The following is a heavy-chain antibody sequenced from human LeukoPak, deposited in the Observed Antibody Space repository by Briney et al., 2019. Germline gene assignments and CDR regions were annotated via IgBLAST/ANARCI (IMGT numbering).Heavy chain of an antibody. D-gene: IGHD1-26*01. CDR1: GGSISSYY. CDR2: IYYSGST. CDR3: ATVRRGSYSYFDY. J-gene: IGHJ4*02. V-gene: IGHV4-59*12. Sequence: SETLSLTCTVSGGSISSYYWSWIRQPPGKGLEWIGYIYYSGSTNYNPSLKSRVTISVDRSKNQFSLKLSSVTAADTAVYYCATVRRGSYSYFDYWGQGTLVTVSS.